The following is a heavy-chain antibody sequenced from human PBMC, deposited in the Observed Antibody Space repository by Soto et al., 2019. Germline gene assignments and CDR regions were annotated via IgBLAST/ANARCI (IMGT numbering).Heavy chain of an antibody. CDR3: AKDMVGTYYYDSNGPNFDY. V-gene: IGHV3-9*01. CDR1: GFTFDDYA. D-gene: IGHD3-22*01. CDR2: ISWNSGSI. J-gene: IGHJ4*02. Sequence: GGSLRLSCAASGFTFDDYAMHWVRQAPGKGLEWVSGISWNSGSIGYADSVKGRFTISRDNAKNSLYLQMNSLRAEDTALYYCAKDMVGTYYYDSNGPNFDYWGQGTLVTVS.